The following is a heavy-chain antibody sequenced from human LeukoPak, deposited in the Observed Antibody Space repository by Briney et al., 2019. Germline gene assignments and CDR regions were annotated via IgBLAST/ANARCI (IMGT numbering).Heavy chain of an antibody. CDR1: GFTFSSYS. D-gene: IGHD3-22*01. CDR3: ARTYDSSGYPFDY. CDR2: ISSSSSYI. V-gene: IGHV3-21*01. Sequence: GGSLRLSCAASGFTFSSYSMNWVRQAPGKGLEWVSSISSSSSYIYYADSVEGRFTISRDNAKNSLYLQMNSLRAEDTAVYYCARTYDSSGYPFDYWGQGTLVTVSS. J-gene: IGHJ4*02.